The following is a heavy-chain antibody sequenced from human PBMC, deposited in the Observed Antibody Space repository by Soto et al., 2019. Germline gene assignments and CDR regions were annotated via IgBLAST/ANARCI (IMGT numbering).Heavy chain of an antibody. Sequence: ASVKVSCKASGYTFTGYYMHWVRQAPGQGLEWMGWINPNSGGTNYAQKFQGWVTMTRDTSISTAYMELSRLRSDDTAVYYCARGPHDIVVVPAAEELQPHYYYGMDVWGQGTTVTVSS. CDR3: ARGPHDIVVVPAAEELQPHYYYGMDV. V-gene: IGHV1-2*04. J-gene: IGHJ6*02. CDR1: GYTFTGYY. D-gene: IGHD2-2*01. CDR2: INPNSGGT.